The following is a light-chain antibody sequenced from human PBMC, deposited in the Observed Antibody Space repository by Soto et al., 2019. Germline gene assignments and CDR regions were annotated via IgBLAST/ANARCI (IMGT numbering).Light chain of an antibody. CDR3: QSYDSSNPVV. CDR1: SGSIASNY. CDR2: EDD. V-gene: IGLV6-57*04. J-gene: IGLJ2*01. Sequence: NFMLTQPHSVSESPGKTVTISCTRCSGSIASNYVQWYQQRPGSAPTTLIYEDDQRPSGVPDRFSGSIDRSSNSASLTISGLKTEDEADYYCQSYDSSNPVVFGGGTKVTVL.